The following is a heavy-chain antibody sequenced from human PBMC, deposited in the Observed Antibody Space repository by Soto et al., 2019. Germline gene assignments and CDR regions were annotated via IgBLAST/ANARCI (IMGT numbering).Heavy chain of an antibody. CDR3: ALDIVVVVAANDAFDI. Sequence: SVKVSCKASGGTFSSYTISWVRQAPGQGLEWMGRIIPILGIANYAQKFQGRVTITADKSTSTAYMELSSLRSEDTAVYYCALDIVVVVAANDAFDIWGQGTMVTVS. CDR2: IIPILGIA. CDR1: GGTFSSYT. D-gene: IGHD2-15*01. V-gene: IGHV1-69*02. J-gene: IGHJ3*02.